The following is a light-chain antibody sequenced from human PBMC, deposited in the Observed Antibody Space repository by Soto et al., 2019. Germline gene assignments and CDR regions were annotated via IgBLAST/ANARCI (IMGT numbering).Light chain of an antibody. J-gene: IGLJ1*01. CDR2: EVS. V-gene: IGLV2-23*02. CDR1: NSDVGSYNL. CDR3: CSYAGSSTQSYV. Sequence: LTPPCSVCVSAGQAVAIFCPGTNSDVGSYNLVSWYQQHPGKAPKVIIYEVSERPSGVSDRFSGSKSGNTASLMISGLQAEDEADYYCCSYAGSSTQSYVFGSGTKVTVL.